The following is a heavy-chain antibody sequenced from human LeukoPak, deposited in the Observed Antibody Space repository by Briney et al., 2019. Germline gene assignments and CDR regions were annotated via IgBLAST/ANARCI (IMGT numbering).Heavy chain of an antibody. Sequence: GRSLRLSCVASGLAFSSYSMHWVRQAPGKGLEWVGVISYDGSDEYYTDSVKGRFTISRDNSKNTVYLQMSSLRADDTAVYYCARDFTPEWFDIHWGQGTLVTVS. CDR1: GLAFSSYS. D-gene: IGHD3-3*01. CDR3: ARDFTPEWFDIH. CDR2: ISYDGSDE. V-gene: IGHV3-30*04. J-gene: IGHJ4*02.